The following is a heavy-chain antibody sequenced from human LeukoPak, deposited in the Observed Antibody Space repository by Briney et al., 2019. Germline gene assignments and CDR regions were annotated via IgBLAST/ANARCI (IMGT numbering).Heavy chain of an antibody. CDR1: GHTFSSYG. CDR3: ARGRGSTSRY. J-gene: IGHJ4*02. V-gene: IGHV1-18*01. D-gene: IGHD5-12*01. Sequence: ASVKVSCKASGHTFSSYGITWVRQAPGQGLEWMGWISTFNGNTNYAQNLQGRVTMTADTSTSTAYMELRSLISDDTAVYYCARGRGSTSRYWGQGTLVTVSS. CDR2: ISTFNGNT.